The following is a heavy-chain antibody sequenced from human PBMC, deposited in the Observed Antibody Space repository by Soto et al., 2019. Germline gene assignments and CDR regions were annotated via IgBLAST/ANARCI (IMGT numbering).Heavy chain of an antibody. J-gene: IGHJ4*02. CDR1: GGTFSSYA. CDR3: AREGYCSGGSCRTVFDY. CDR2: IIPIFGTA. V-gene: IGHV1-69*13. D-gene: IGHD2-15*01. Sequence: SVKVSCKASGGTFSSYAISWVRQAPGQGLEWMGGIIPIFGTANYAQKFQGRVTITADESTSTAYMELSGLRSEDTAVYYCAREGYCSGGSCRTVFDYWGQGTLVTVSS.